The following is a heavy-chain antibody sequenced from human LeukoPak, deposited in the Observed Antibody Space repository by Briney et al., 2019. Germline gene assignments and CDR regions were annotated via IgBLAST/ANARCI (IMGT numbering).Heavy chain of an antibody. Sequence: PGRSLRLSCAASGFTFSDHYMDWVRQAPGKGLEWVGRTRNKANSYSTEYAASAKGRFTISRDDSKNSLYLQMNSLKTEDTAVYYCARGGSYVAFDIWGQGTMVTVSS. CDR2: TRNKANSYST. D-gene: IGHD1-26*01. V-gene: IGHV3-72*01. CDR3: ARGGSYVAFDI. J-gene: IGHJ3*02. CDR1: GFTFSDHY.